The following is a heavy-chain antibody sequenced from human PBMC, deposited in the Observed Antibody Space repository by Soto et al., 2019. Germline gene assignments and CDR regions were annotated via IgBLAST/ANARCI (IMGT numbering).Heavy chain of an antibody. V-gene: IGHV1-8*01. Sequence: QVQLVQSGAEVKKPGASVKVSCKASGYTFTSYDINWVRQATGQGLEWMGWMNPNSGNTGYAQKFQRRIIMTRNTSISTAYMELSSLRSEDAAVYYCARGPSSSYDFWSGYYYYYYMAVWGKGTTVTVSS. CDR1: GYTFTSYD. CDR3: ARGPSSSYDFWSGYYYYYYMAV. D-gene: IGHD3-3*01. J-gene: IGHJ6*03. CDR2: MNPNSGNT.